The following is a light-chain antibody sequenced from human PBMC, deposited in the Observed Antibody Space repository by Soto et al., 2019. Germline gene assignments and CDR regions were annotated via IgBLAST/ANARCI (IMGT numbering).Light chain of an antibody. CDR2: GAS. CDR3: QQYGSSPRT. CDR1: QTVSSSY. J-gene: IGKJ1*01. Sequence: ILLAQFPGTLSLSPGERATLSCRASQTVSSSYLAWYQQKPGQAPRLLIYGASNRATGIPARCGGSGSGADFTLTISRLEPEDFAVYYCQQYGSSPRTFGQGTKVDIK. V-gene: IGKV3-20*01.